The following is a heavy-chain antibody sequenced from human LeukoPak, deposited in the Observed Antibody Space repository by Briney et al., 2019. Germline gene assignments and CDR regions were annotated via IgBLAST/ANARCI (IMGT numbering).Heavy chain of an antibody. CDR3: ARVPLQFQEPFDY. CDR2: INHRGGT. V-gene: IGHV4-34*01. Sequence: PSETLSLTCVVYGGSISNYYWSWIRQPPGHGLEWIGEINHRGGTNYHPSLKSRVTISIDTSHYQFSLKLNSVTAADTAVYYCARVPLQFQEPFDYWGQGTLVTVSS. J-gene: IGHJ4*02. CDR1: GGSISNYY. D-gene: IGHD4-11*01.